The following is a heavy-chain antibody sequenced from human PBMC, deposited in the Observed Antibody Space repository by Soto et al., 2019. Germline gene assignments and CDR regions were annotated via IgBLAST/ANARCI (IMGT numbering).Heavy chain of an antibody. D-gene: IGHD3-22*01. CDR2: INPSGGST. Sequence: PGGSMRLSCAASGFTFSSYAMHWVRQAPGQGLEWMGIINPSGGSTSYAQKFQGRVTMTRDTSTSTVYMELSSLRSEDTAVYYCARFHSSGLHFDYWGQGTLVTVS. J-gene: IGHJ4*02. V-gene: IGHV1-46*01. CDR1: GFTFSSYA. CDR3: ARFHSSGLHFDY.